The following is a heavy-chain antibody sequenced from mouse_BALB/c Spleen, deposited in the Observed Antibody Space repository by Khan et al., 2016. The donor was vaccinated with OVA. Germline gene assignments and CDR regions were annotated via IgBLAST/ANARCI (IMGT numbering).Heavy chain of an antibody. Sequence: QVQLQQSGHDLVKPGASVKLSCKASGYTFTSYWINWIKQRPGQGLEWVGQISPGSGSANYNEVFKDKATLTIDTSSTTAYMQFSSLSSEASAVYFCAGSNYYCRSLYALDSWCQGTSVTVSS. CDR2: ISPGSGSA. D-gene: IGHD1-1*01. V-gene: IGHV1S132*01. CDR1: GYTFTSYW. J-gene: IGHJ4*01. CDR3: AGSNYYCRSLYALDS.